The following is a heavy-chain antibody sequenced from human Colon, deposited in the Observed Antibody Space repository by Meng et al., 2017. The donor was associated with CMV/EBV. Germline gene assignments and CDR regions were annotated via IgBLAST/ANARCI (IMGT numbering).Heavy chain of an antibody. V-gene: IGHV3-23*01. J-gene: IGHJ4*02. CDR3: ARDGGYCTGTTCYLDY. D-gene: IGHD2-2*01. Sequence: QAPGKGVEWVSAVSVGGETTYYAGSVKGRFTISRDNSKNTVFLQMNSLRAEDTAVYYCARDGGYCTGTTCYLDYWGQGSLVTVSS. CDR2: VSVGGETT.